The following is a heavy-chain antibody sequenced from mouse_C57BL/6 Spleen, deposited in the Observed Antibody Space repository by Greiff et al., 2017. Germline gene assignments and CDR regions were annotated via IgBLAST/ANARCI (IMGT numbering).Heavy chain of an antibody. V-gene: IGHV5-17*01. J-gene: IGHJ1*03. CDR2: ISSGSSTI. CDR3: ARGGIYDGYSYWYFDV. D-gene: IGHD2-3*01. Sequence: EVQLVESGGGLVKPGGSLKLSCAASGFTFSDYGMHWVRQAPEKGLEWVAYISSGSSTIYYADTVKGRFTISRDNAKNTLFLQMTSLRSEDTAMYYCARGGIYDGYSYWYFDVWGTGTTVTVSS. CDR1: GFTFSDYG.